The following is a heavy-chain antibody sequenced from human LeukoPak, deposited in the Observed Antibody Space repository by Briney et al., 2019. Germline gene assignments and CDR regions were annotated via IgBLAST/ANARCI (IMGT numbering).Heavy chain of an antibody. Sequence: GTSLRLSCAASGFTFSSYAIHWVRQAPGKGLEWVAVISFDGTDAFYADSVKGRFTISRDNSKNTLYLQMNSLRADDTAVYYCAKVVVSSGYYSDTWGQGTLVTVSS. D-gene: IGHD3-22*01. V-gene: IGHV3-30*04. CDR1: GFTFSSYA. CDR3: AKVVVSSGYYSDT. J-gene: IGHJ5*02. CDR2: ISFDGTDA.